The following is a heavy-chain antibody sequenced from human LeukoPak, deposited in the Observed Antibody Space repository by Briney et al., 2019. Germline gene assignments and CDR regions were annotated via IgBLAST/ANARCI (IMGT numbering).Heavy chain of an antibody. D-gene: IGHD2-21*01. CDR3: ARGRDSLDS. V-gene: IGHV3-13*03. J-gene: IGHJ4*02. Sequence: GGSLRLSCAACGFTFSSYDMHWVRQATGKGLEWVSAIGTAGDTYYPGSVKGQFTISRENAKNSLYLETNSLRAEDTAVYYCARGRDSLDSWGQGTLVTVSS. CDR2: IGTAGDT. CDR1: GFTFSSYD.